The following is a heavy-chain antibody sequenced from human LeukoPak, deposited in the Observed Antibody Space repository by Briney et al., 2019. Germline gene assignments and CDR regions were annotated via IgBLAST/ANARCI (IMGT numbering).Heavy chain of an antibody. CDR2: IYYSGST. D-gene: IGHD6-13*01. V-gene: IGHV4-59*08. Sequence: SSETLSLTCTVSGGSISSYYWSWIRQPPGKGLEWIGYIYYSGSTNYNPSLKSRVTISVDTSKNQFSLKLSSVTAADTAVYYCARHERIGSSLDHWGQGTLVTVSS. CDR3: ARHERIGSSLDH. J-gene: IGHJ4*02. CDR1: GGSISSYY.